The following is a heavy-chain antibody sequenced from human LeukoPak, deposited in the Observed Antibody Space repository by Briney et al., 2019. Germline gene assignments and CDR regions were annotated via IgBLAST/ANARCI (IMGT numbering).Heavy chain of an antibody. J-gene: IGHJ5*02. D-gene: IGHD2/OR15-2a*01. CDR1: GFTVSNNY. Sequence: GGSLRLSCAASGFTVSNNYMTWVRQAPGKGLEWVSIIYSGGTTYYADSVKGRFTISRDNSKNTVYLHMNSLRAEDTAVYYCSSSTPAASPNWFAPWGQGTLVTVSS. V-gene: IGHV3-53*01. CDR2: IYSGGTT. CDR3: SSSTPAASPNWFAP.